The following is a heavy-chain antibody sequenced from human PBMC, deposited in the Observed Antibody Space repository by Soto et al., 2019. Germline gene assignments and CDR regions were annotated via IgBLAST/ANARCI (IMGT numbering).Heavy chain of an antibody. CDR3: ARDEYRDTAMVENGMDV. V-gene: IGHV3-48*02. D-gene: IGHD5-18*01. CDR2: ISSSSSTI. J-gene: IGHJ6*02. Sequence: GGSLRLSCAASGFTFSSYSMNWVRQAPGKGLEWVSYISSSSSTIYYADSVKGRFTISRDNAKNSLYLQMNSLRDEDTAVYYCARDEYRDTAMVENGMDVSGQGTTVTVSS. CDR1: GFTFSSYS.